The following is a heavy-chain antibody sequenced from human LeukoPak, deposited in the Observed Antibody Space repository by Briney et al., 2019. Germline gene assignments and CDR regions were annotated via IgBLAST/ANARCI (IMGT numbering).Heavy chain of an antibody. CDR3: ARGPGSVVVVNFDR. Sequence: SETLSLTCAVYGGPFSGYQWSWIRQPPGKGLEWIGEINHSGSTIYNPSLKSRVTISVDTSKNQFSLKLSSTTAADTAVYYRARGPGSVVVVNFDRWGQGTLVIVSS. J-gene: IGHJ4*02. CDR1: GGPFSGYQ. CDR2: INHSGST. V-gene: IGHV4-34*01. D-gene: IGHD2-21*01.